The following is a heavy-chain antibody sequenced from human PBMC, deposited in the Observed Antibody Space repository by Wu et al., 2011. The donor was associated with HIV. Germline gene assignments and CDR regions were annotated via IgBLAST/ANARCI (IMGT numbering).Heavy chain of an antibody. Sequence: QVQLVQSGIEVKKPGASVKVSCKASGYTFTSYYIHWLRQAPGQGLEWMGKIDPSGGSTTYAQKFQGRVTMTGDTSTSAFYMELSSLTPDDTAMYYCARDWGGLEVPSAWNFDTWGRGDPWSPSP. CDR1: GYTFTSYY. CDR3: ARDWGGLEVPSAWNFDT. CDR2: IDPSGGST. D-gene: IGHD2-2*01. J-gene: IGHJ4*02. V-gene: IGHV1-46*01.